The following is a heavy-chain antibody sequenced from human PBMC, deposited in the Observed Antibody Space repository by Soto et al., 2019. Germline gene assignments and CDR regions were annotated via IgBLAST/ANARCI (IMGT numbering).Heavy chain of an antibody. CDR3: ARGRRPRGAIGALKGSGGRDV. CDR2: IIPIFGTA. V-gene: IGHV1-69*12. CDR1: GGTFSSYA. D-gene: IGHD2-8*01. Sequence: QVQLVQSGAEVKKPGSSVKVSCKASGGTFSSYAISWVRQAPGQGLEWMGGIIPIFGTANYAQKFQGRVTITADGSTGPASMGRSSLRCERTAAYYCARGRRPRGAIGALKGSGGRDVWGQGRTVTVSS. J-gene: IGHJ6*02.